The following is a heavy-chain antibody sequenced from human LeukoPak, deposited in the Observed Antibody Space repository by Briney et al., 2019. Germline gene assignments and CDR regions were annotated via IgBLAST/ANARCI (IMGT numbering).Heavy chain of an antibody. CDR3: ARGQRYCSSSSCPWEPFDY. CDR2: IKQDGSEK. Sequence: GGSLRLSCAASGFTFSSYWMSWVRQAPGKGLEWVANIKQDGSEKYYVDSVKGRFTISRDNAKNSLYLQMNSLRAEDTAVYYCARGQRYCSSSSCPWEPFDYWGQGTLVTVSS. V-gene: IGHV3-7*05. D-gene: IGHD2-2*01. CDR1: GFTFSSYW. J-gene: IGHJ4*02.